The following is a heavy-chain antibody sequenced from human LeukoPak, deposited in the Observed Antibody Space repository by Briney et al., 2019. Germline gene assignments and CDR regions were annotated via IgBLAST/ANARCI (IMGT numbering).Heavy chain of an antibody. D-gene: IGHD3-22*01. Sequence: ASVKVSCKASGYTFINYGISWVRQAPGQGLEWMGGISAYNGNTNYAQTVKGRVTITTDTSKSTAYMQLSSLISDDTAVYYCARDYYYDTSGYYKMDYWGQGTLVIVSS. CDR3: ARDYYYDTSGYYKMDY. V-gene: IGHV1-18*04. J-gene: IGHJ4*02. CDR2: ISAYNGNT. CDR1: GYTFINYG.